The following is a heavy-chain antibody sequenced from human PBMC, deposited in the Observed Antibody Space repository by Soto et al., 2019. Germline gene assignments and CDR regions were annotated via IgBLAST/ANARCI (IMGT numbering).Heavy chain of an antibody. CDR2: IYYSGST. Sequence: QVQLQESGPGLVKPSETLSLTCTVSGGSVSSGSYFWSWIRHPPGKGLEWIAYIYYSGSTKYNPSLRSRVSRSRDTSKNQFSLKLTSGTGADTAVYYCARSGGGSGWLGGQGTLVTVSS. CDR3: ARSGGGSGWL. J-gene: IGHJ4*02. D-gene: IGHD6-19*01. V-gene: IGHV4-61*01. CDR1: GGSVSSGSYF.